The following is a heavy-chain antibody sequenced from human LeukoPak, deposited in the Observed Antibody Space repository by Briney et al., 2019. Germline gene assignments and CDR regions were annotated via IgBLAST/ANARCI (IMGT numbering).Heavy chain of an antibody. J-gene: IGHJ5*02. Sequence: GGSLRLSCAASGFTFSSYGMHWVRQAPGKGLEWVAFIWYDGSNKYYGDSAKGRFTISRDNSKNTLYLQMNSLRAEDTAVYYCAREGVRFLFEPWGQGTLVTVSS. CDR3: AREGVRFLFEP. D-gene: IGHD3-3*01. CDR2: IWYDGSNK. V-gene: IGHV3-33*08. CDR1: GFTFSSYG.